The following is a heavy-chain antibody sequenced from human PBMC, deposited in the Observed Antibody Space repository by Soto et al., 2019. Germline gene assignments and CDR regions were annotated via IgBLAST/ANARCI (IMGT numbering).Heavy chain of an antibody. CDR1: GGSISSGGYS. Sequence: LSLTCTVSGGSISSGGYSWTWIRQSPGKGLEWIGYTYQSGSAYYNPSLKSRVTISVDRSKNQFSLNLTSVTAADTAVYYCARDYYGMDVWGQGTTVTVSS. CDR2: TYQSGSA. V-gene: IGHV4-30-2*06. J-gene: IGHJ6*02. CDR3: ARDYYGMDV.